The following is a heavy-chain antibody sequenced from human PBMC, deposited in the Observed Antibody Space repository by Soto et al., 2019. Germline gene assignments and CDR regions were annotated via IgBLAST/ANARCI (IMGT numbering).Heavy chain of an antibody. D-gene: IGHD5-18*01. CDR2: IYYSGST. V-gene: IGHV4-39*01. CDR1: GGSISSSSYY. Sequence: QLQLQESGPGLVKPSETLSLTCTVSGGSISSSSYYWGWIRQPPGKGLELIGSIYYSGSTYYNPSLKRRVTISVDTSKNQFSLKLSSVTAADTAVYYCARHSDTAMVTVHYWGQGTLVTVSS. J-gene: IGHJ4*02. CDR3: ARHSDTAMVTVHY.